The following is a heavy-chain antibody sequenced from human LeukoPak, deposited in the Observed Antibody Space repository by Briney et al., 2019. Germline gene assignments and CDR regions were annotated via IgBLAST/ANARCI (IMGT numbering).Heavy chain of an antibody. V-gene: IGHV4-59*01. J-gene: IGHJ5*02. CDR2: IYYSGST. Sequence: PSETLSLTCIVSGGSISSYYWSWIRQPPGKGLEWIGYIYYSGSTNYNPSLKSRVTISVDTSKNQFSLKLSSVTAADTAVYYCARGKPDILTADPWGQGTLVTVSS. CDR3: ARGKPDILTADP. CDR1: GGSISSYY. D-gene: IGHD3-9*01.